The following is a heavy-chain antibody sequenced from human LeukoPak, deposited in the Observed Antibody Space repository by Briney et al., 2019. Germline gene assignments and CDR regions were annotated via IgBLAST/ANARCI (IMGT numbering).Heavy chain of an antibody. J-gene: IGHJ4*02. D-gene: IGHD3-22*01. V-gene: IGHV3-74*01. Sequence: PGGSLGLSCAASGFTISSYWMHWVRQAPGKGLGWVSRINSNGSSTSYADSVKGRFTISRDNAKNTLYLQMNSLRAEDTAVYYCARDQGDSSGYYYSPLDYWGQGTLVTVSS. CDR2: INSNGSST. CDR1: GFTISSYW. CDR3: ARDQGDSSGYYYSPLDY.